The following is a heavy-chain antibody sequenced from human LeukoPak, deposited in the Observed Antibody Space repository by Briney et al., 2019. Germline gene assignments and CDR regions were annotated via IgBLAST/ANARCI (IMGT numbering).Heavy chain of an antibody. V-gene: IGHV1-8*02. J-gene: IGHJ3*02. Sequence: ASVKVSCKASGYTFTGYYMHWVRQAPGQGLEWMGWMNPNSGNTGYAQKFQGRVTMTRNTSISTAYMELSSLRSEDTAVYYCARVGPGYSDAFDIWGQGTMVTVSS. CDR1: GYTFTGYY. CDR3: ARVGPGYSDAFDI. D-gene: IGHD2-15*01. CDR2: MNPNSGNT.